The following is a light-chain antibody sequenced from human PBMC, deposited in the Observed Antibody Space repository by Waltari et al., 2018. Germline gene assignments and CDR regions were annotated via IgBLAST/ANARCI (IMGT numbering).Light chain of an antibody. CDR2: AAS. V-gene: IGKV1-39*01. Sequence: DIQMTQSPSSLSASVGDRVTITCPASQSISSYLNWYQQKPGKAPKLLIYAASSLQSGVPSRFSGSGSGTDFTLTISSLQPEDFATYYCQQSYSTLGTFGQGTKLEIK. J-gene: IGKJ2*01. CDR3: QQSYSTLGT. CDR1: QSISSY.